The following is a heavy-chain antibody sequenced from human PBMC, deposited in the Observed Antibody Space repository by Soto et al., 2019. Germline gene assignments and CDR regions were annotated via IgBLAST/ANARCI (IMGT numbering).Heavy chain of an antibody. CDR3: ASYSLHHPPLDAIDF. CDR1: GYTLTELS. V-gene: IGHV1-24*01. Sequence: AASEKGSCKVSGYTLTELSMHWVRQAPGKGLEWMGGFDPEDGETIYAQKFQGRVTMTEDTSTDTAYMELSSLRSEDTAVYYCASYSLHHPPLDAIDFRCPGLLVT. J-gene: IGHJ3*01. CDR2: FDPEDGET. D-gene: IGHD2-21*01.